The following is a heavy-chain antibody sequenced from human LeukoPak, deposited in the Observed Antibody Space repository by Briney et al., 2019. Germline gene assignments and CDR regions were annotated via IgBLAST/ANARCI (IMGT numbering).Heavy chain of an antibody. J-gene: IGHJ4*02. V-gene: IGHV4-59*08. Sequence: PSETLSLTCTVSGGSIRSYHWSWLRQPPGKGLEWIGYIHYSGFTNYNPSLKSRVTISVDTSKNQLSLKLNSVTAADTAVYYGSRREDSGTSGYYGLWGQGTLVTVSS. CDR2: IHYSGFT. CDR3: SRREDSGTSGYYGL. D-gene: IGHD3-22*01. CDR1: GGSIRSYH.